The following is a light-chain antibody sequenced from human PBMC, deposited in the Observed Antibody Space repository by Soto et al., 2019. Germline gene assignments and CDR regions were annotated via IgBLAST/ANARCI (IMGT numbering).Light chain of an antibody. J-gene: IGLJ1*01. CDR3: SSYTSSSIDYV. CDR2: EVS. Sequence: QSALTQPASVSGSPGQSITISCTGTSSDVGGYNYVSWYQQHPGKAPKLMIYEVSNRPSGVSKRFSGSKSGNTASLTISGLQAEDEADDYCSSYTSSSIDYVFGTGTKLTVL. CDR1: SSDVGGYNY. V-gene: IGLV2-14*01.